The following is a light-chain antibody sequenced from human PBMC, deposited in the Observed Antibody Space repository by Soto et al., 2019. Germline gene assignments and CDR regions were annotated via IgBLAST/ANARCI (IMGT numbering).Light chain of an antibody. CDR2: DAS. V-gene: IGKV3-11*01. CDR1: QRVTNS. CDR3: QQHISWPLT. J-gene: IGKJ4*01. Sequence: EIVLTQSPATLSLSPGERATLSCRASQRVTNSLAWYQQKPGQAPGLLVYDASNRATGIPTRFSGSGSGTDFTLTISNLEPEDVAVYYCQQHISWPLTFGGGTKVEIK.